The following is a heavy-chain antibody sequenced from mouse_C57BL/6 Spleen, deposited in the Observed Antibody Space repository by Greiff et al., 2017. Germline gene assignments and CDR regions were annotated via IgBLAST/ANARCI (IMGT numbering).Heavy chain of an antibody. CDR2: NRNKANNHAT. CDR1: GFTFSDAW. CDR3: TRPFDY. J-gene: IGHJ2*01. V-gene: IGHV6-6*01. Sequence: DVKLQESGGGLVQPGGSMKLSCAASGFTFSDAWMDWVRQSPEKGLEWVAENRNKANNHATYYAESVKGRFTISRDESKSSVYLQLNSLRAEDTGIYSCTRPFDYWGQGTTLTVSA.